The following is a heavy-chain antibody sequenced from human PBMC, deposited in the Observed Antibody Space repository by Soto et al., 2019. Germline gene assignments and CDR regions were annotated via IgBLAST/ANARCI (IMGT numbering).Heavy chain of an antibody. Sequence: EVRLLESGGALVQPGGSLRLSCAASGFTFSTYAMSWVRQAPGKGLEWVSGISDRGGNTYYADSVKGRFTISRDNSNNTLYLQMNSLGAEDTAIYYCAPTRSTRAFDFDYWGQGTLVTVSS. CDR1: GFTFSTYA. V-gene: IGHV3-23*01. CDR3: APTRSTRAFDFDY. CDR2: ISDRGGNT. D-gene: IGHD1-1*01. J-gene: IGHJ4*02.